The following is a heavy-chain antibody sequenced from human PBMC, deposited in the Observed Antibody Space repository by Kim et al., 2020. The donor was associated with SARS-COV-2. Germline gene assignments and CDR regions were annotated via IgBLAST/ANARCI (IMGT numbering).Heavy chain of an antibody. CDR2: IYYSVST. CDR3: ASNAVDGDYDDFDY. Sequence: SETLSLPCTVSGGSISSGGYYWSWIRQHPGKGLEWIGYIYYSVSTYYNPSLKSRVTISVDTSKNQFSLKLSSVTAADTSVYYCASNAVDGDYDDFDYWGPGTLVTVSS. V-gene: IGHV4-31*03. CDR1: GGSISSGGYY. D-gene: IGHD4-17*01. J-gene: IGHJ4*02.